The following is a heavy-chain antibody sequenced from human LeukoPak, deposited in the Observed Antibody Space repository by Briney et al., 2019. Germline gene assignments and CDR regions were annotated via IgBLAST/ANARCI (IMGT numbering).Heavy chain of an antibody. Sequence: PGGSLRLSCAASGFTVSSNYMSWVRQAPGKGLEWVSVIYSGGSTYYADSVKGRFTISRDNSKNTLYLQMNSLRAEDTAVYYCAREGRGSYYLFDYWGQGTLVTVSS. CDR1: GFTVSSNY. J-gene: IGHJ4*02. D-gene: IGHD1-26*01. V-gene: IGHV3-66*01. CDR3: AREGRGSYYLFDY. CDR2: IYSGGST.